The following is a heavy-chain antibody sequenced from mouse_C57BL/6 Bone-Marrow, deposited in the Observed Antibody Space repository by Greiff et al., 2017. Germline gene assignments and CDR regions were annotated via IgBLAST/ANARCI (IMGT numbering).Heavy chain of an antibody. CDR3: TTGGDGAT. V-gene: IGHV14-4*01. CDR1: GFNIKDDY. J-gene: IGHJ3*01. Sequence: VQLQQSGAELVRPGASVKLSCTASGFNIKDDYMHWVKQRPEQGLEWIGWIDPENGDTEYAAKFQGKATITADTSSNTAYMQLSSLTSEDTAVYYCTTGGDGATGGQGTLVTGTA. CDR2: IDPENGDT. D-gene: IGHD3-3*01.